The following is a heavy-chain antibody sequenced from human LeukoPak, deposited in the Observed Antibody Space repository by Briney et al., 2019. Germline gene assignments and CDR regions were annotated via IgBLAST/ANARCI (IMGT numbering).Heavy chain of an antibody. V-gene: IGHV3-48*04. Sequence: GGSLRLSCAASGITFSSYAMSWVRQAPGKGLEWVSYISSSSSTIYYADSVKGRFTISRDNAKNSLYLQMNSLRAEDTAVYYCARVLDRLVRYYYGMDVWGQGTTVTVSS. CDR3: ARVLDRLVRYYYGMDV. D-gene: IGHD6-19*01. CDR1: GITFSSYA. J-gene: IGHJ6*02. CDR2: ISSSSSTI.